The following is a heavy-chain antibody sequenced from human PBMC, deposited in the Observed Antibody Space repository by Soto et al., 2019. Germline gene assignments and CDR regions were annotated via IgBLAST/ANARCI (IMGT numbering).Heavy chain of an antibody. Sequence: PWGPLRLSCAASGFTFSSYAMSWVRQTKGKGLEWVSAISGSGGSTSYAQKFQGRVTMTRDTSTSTVYMELSSLRSEDTAVYYCARVASNYVPYYYGMDVWGQGTTVTVSS. V-gene: IGHV3-23*01. CDR1: GFTFSSYA. J-gene: IGHJ6*02. D-gene: IGHD4-4*01. CDR3: ARVASNYVPYYYGMDV. CDR2: ISGSGGST.